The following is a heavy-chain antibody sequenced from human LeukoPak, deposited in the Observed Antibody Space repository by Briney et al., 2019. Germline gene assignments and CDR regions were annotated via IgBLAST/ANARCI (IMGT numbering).Heavy chain of an antibody. CDR1: GFTFSSYA. CDR2: ISSNGGST. D-gene: IGHD5-24*01. Sequence: PGGSLRLSCAASGFTFSSYAMHWVRQAPGKGLEYVSAISSNGGSTYYANSVKGRFTISRDNSKNTLYLQMGSLRAEDMAVYYCARDGDWGDGYNYFDYWGQGTLVTVSS. J-gene: IGHJ4*02. V-gene: IGHV3-64*01. CDR3: ARDGDWGDGYNYFDY.